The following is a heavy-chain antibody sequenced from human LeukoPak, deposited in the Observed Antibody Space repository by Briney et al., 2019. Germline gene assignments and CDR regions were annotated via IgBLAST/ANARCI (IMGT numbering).Heavy chain of an antibody. CDR2: IKQDGSER. V-gene: IGHV3-7*01. D-gene: IGHD6-13*01. Sequence: GGSLRLSCAASGFTFSDYWMHWVRQAPGRRLEWVANIKQDGSERYYVDSVKGRFTITRDNAKNSLSLQMNSLRVEDTAVYYCVRAIAAAASYWGQGTLVTVSS. CDR3: VRAIAAAASY. CDR1: GFTFSDYW. J-gene: IGHJ4*02.